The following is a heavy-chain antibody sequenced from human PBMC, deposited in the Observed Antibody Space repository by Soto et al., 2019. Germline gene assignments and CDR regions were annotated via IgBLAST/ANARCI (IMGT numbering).Heavy chain of an antibody. D-gene: IGHD2-2*01. Sequence: GGSLRLSCAASGFTFSSYSMNWVRQAPGKGLEWVSSISSSSYIYYADSVKGRFTISRDNAKNSLYLQMNSLRAEDTAVYYCARSPPRYCSRTTCPFDYWGQGTLVTVSS. CDR3: ARSPPRYCSRTTCPFDY. J-gene: IGHJ4*02. CDR1: GFTFSSYS. V-gene: IGHV3-21*01. CDR2: ISSSSYI.